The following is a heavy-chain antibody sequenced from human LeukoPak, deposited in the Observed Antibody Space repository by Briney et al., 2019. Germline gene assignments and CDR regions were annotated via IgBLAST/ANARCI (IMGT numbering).Heavy chain of an antibody. J-gene: IGHJ6*02. CDR1: GFTFSSYA. D-gene: IGHD3-3*02. Sequence: HPGGSLRLSCAASGFTFSSYAMHWVRQAPGKGLEWVAVISYDGSNKYYADSVKGRFTISRDNSKNTLYLQMDSLRAEDTAVYYCARGRISNHWYPSLYGMDVWGQGTTVSVSS. CDR3: ARGRISNHWYPSLYGMDV. CDR2: ISYDGSNK. V-gene: IGHV3-30-3*01.